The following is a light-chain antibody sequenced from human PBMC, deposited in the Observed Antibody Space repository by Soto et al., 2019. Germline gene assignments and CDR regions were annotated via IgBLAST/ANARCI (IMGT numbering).Light chain of an antibody. Sequence: QSVLTQPPSVSGAPGQRVTISCTGSSSNIGRGYDVHWYQQFPGSAPRLLLSGDSNRPSGVPDRFSGSRSGTSASLTISGLRAEDEADYYCCSYAGGLTSAAYVFGTATKLTVL. CDR3: CSYAGGLTSAAYV. CDR2: GDS. J-gene: IGLJ1*01. V-gene: IGLV1-40*01. CDR1: SSNIGRGYD.